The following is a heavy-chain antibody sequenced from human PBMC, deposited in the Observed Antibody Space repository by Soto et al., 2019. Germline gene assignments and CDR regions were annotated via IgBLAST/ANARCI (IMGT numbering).Heavy chain of an antibody. V-gene: IGHV4-59*08. Sequence: SETLSLTCTVSGGSISGYYWSWLRQPPGKGLEWIGYIYSIGSTNYNPSLRSRVTTSIDTSQEQFSLKLSSVTAADTAVYYCARHLTYCSAGSCYSDFPYYGMDVWGQGTTVTVFS. D-gene: IGHD2-15*01. CDR2: IYSIGST. J-gene: IGHJ6*02. CDR1: GGSISGYY. CDR3: ARHLTYCSAGSCYSDFPYYGMDV.